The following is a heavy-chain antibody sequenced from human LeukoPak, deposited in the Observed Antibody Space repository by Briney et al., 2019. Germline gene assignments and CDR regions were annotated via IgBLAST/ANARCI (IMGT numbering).Heavy chain of an antibody. Sequence: GGSLRLSCAASGFTFSDYYMSWIRQAPGRGLEWVSLISSTSPRAISYGDSVKGRFTTSRDDAKDLLFLQMNNLRVEDTAMYYCAGHARGSYLVYWGQGILVTVSA. V-gene: IGHV3-11*01. CDR1: GFTFSDYY. D-gene: IGHD6-6*01. J-gene: IGHJ4*02. CDR3: AGHARGSYLVY. CDR2: ISSTSPRAI.